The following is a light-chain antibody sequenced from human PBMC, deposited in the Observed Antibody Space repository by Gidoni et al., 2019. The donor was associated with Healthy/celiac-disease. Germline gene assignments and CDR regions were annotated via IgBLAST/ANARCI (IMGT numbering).Light chain of an antibody. CDR3: QSADSSGTWV. CDR2: KDS. V-gene: IGLV3-25*03. CDR1: ALTKQY. Sequence: SYELTQPPSVSVSPGQTARIPCSGDALTKQYAYWYQQKPGQAPVLVRYKDSERPSGIPERFSGSSSGTTVTLTISGVQAEDEADYYCQSADSSGTWVFGGGTKLTVL. J-gene: IGLJ3*02.